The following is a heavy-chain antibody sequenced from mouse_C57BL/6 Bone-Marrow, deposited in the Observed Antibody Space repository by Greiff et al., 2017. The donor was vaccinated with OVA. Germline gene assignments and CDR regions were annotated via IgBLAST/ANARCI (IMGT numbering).Heavy chain of an antibody. CDR1: GYTFTSYW. D-gene: IGHD1-1*01. CDR3: ARDGSSYWFAY. Sequence: QVQLQQPGAELVKPGASVKLSCKASGYTFTSYWMQWVKQRPGQGLEWIGEIDPSDSYTNYNQKFKGKATLPVDTSSSTAYMQLSSLTSEDSAVYDCARDGSSYWFAYWGQGTLVTVSA. V-gene: IGHV1-50*01. CDR2: IDPSDSYT. J-gene: IGHJ3*01.